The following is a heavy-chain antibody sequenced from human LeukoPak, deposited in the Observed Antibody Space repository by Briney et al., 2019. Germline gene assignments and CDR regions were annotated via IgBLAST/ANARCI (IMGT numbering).Heavy chain of an antibody. CDR3: ARSSALYYDFWTDYYYYTDV. V-gene: IGHV4-4*07. CDR2: IYTSGGT. D-gene: IGHD3-3*01. J-gene: IGHJ6*03. Sequence: SGTLSLTCTVSGGSISSYYWSWIRRPAGGGREWIGRIYTSGGTNYNPSLKSRVPMSVDTSKNQFSLKLSSVPAADTAVYYCARSSALYYDFWTDYYYYTDVWGKGTTVTVSS. CDR1: GGSISSYY.